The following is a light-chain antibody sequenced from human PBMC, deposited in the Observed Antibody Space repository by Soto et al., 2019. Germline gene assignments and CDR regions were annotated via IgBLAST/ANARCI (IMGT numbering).Light chain of an antibody. CDR2: GAS. Sequence: EIVLTQSPGTLSLSPGERATLSCRASQSVSSSYLAWYQQKPGQAPRLLIYGASSRATGIPDRFSGSGSGTDFTLTISRLEPEDFAVYYCQQYGSSPPSTFGGGTKVAMK. J-gene: IGKJ4*01. V-gene: IGKV3-20*01. CDR1: QSVSSSY. CDR3: QQYGSSPPST.